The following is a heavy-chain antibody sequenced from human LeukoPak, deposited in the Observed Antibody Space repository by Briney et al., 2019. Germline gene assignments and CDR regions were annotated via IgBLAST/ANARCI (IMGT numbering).Heavy chain of an antibody. J-gene: IGHJ4*02. D-gene: IGHD5-24*01. CDR3: ARVSRDGYKYGFDY. V-gene: IGHV4-59*01. CDR2: IYYSGST. Sequence: SETLSLTCTVSGGSISSYYWSWIRQPPGKGLEWIGYIYYSGSTNYNPSLKSRVTISVDTPKNQFSLKLSSVTAADTAVYYCARVSRDGYKYGFDYWGQGTLVTVSS. CDR1: GGSISSYY.